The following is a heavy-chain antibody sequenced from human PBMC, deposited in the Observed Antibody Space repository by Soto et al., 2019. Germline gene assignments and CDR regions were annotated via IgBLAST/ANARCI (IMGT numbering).Heavy chain of an antibody. CDR3: ARDSVVRGPYYGMDV. CDR2: IYSGGST. Sequence: GGSLRLSCAASGFTVSSNYMSWVRQAPGKGLEWGSVIYSGGSTYYADSVKGRFTISRDNSKNTLYLQMNSLRAEDTAVYYCARDSVVRGPYYGMDVWGQGTTVTVSS. J-gene: IGHJ6*02. D-gene: IGHD3-10*01. V-gene: IGHV3-53*01. CDR1: GFTVSSNY.